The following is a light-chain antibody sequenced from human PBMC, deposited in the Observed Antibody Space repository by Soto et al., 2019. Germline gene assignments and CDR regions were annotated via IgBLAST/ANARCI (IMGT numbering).Light chain of an antibody. J-gene: IGKJ1*01. CDR1: QDIRTE. V-gene: IGKV1-6*01. CDR3: LQDSKYPRT. Sequence: AIQMTQSPSSLSASVGDRVTITCRASQDIRTELGWYQQKPGKAPNLLICASSSLQSGVPSRFSGSGSGTDFTLTISSLQPEDFATYYCLQDSKYPRTFGQGTKVEIK. CDR2: ASS.